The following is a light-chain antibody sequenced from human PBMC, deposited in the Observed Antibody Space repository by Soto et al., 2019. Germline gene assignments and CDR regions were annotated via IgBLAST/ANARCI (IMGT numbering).Light chain of an antibody. CDR1: QNIKKY. CDR2: TAS. Sequence: DIQMTQSPSSLSASVGDRATITCRASQNIKKYLNWYQQKPGKAPNLLIYTASSLQVGLPSRFSGSGSGTDFTLTISSLQPEDSATYYCQQSFGTPLTFGGGTKVDIK. CDR3: QQSFGTPLT. V-gene: IGKV1-39*01. J-gene: IGKJ4*01.